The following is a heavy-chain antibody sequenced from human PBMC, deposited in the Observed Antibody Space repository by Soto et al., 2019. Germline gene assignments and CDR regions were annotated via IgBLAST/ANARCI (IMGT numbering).Heavy chain of an antibody. D-gene: IGHD2-15*01. V-gene: IGHV4-34*01. Sequence: QVRLQQWGAGLLKPSETLSLTYAVYGASFTGYYWTWLRQPPGKGLEWIGEVSHSGTTKYNPSLKSRVTISLDTSKSQFSLELTSVTAADTAVYYCARYGGTAIWYFDIWGRGTSVSVSS. CDR3: ARYGGTAIWYFDI. CDR2: VSHSGTT. J-gene: IGHJ2*01. CDR1: GASFTGYY.